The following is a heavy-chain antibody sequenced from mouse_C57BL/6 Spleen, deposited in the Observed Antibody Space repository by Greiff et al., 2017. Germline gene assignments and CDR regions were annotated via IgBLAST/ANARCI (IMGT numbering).Heavy chain of an antibody. J-gene: IGHJ3*01. D-gene: IGHD1-1*01. CDR3: ARHYGSSSWFAY. CDR2: ISDGGSYT. V-gene: IGHV5-4*03. Sequence: EVMLVESGGGLVKPGGSLKLSCAASGFTFSSYAMSWVRQTPEKRLEWVATISDGGSYTYYPDNVKGRFTISRDNAKNNLYLQMSHLKSEDTAMYYCARHYGSSSWFAYWGQGTLVTVSA. CDR1: GFTFSSYA.